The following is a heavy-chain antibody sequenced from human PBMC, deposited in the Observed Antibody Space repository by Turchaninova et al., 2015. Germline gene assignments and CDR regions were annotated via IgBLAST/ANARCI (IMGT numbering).Heavy chain of an antibody. J-gene: IGHJ5*02. CDR1: RLPLSNAW. V-gene: IGHV3-15*01. CDR3: TTDPYDSTVYP. D-gene: IGHD3-22*01. CDR2: IKSKPDRGKT. Sequence: EVQLVESGGGLVKPGGSLRLSCAASRLPLSNAWMSWVRQAPRRGREWVGRIKSKPDRGKTDYATTLKGRFTISRDESKNTLYLQMTSLKTEDTALYYCTTDPYDSTVYPWGQGTLVIVAS.